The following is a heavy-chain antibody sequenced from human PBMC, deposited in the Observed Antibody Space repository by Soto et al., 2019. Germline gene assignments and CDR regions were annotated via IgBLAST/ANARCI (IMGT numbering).Heavy chain of an antibody. D-gene: IGHD6-13*01. CDR3: ARDFSSWFDY. J-gene: IGHJ4*02. CDR1: GGSISSSNW. CDR2: IYYSGST. V-gene: IGHV4-4*02. Sequence: PSETLSLTCAVSGGSISSSNWCSWVRQPPGKGLEWIGYIYYSGSTNYNPSLKSRVTISVDTSKNQFSLKLGSVTAADTAVYYCARDFSSWFDYWGQGTLVTVSS.